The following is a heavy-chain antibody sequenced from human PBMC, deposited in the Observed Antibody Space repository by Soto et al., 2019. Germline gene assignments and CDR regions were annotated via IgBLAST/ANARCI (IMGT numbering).Heavy chain of an antibody. D-gene: IGHD3-10*01. CDR1: GGSFSGYY. CDR2: INHSGST. Sequence: SETLSLTCAVYGGSFSGYYWSWIRQPPGKGLEWIGEINHSGSTNYNPSLKSRVTISVDTSKNQFSLKLSSVTAADTAVYYCARALTTMVRGVDYYCYGMDVWGQGTTVTVSS. J-gene: IGHJ6*02. CDR3: ARALTTMVRGVDYYCYGMDV. V-gene: IGHV4-34*01.